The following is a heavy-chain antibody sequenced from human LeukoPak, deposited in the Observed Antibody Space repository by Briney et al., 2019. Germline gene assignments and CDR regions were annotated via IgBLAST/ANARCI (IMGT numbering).Heavy chain of an antibody. CDR2: IYPGDSET. Sequence: GESLKISCKGSEYRFTSYWIGWVRQMPGKGLEWMGIIYPGDSETRYSPSFQGQVTISADKSISTAYLQWSSLKASDTAMYYCARRYYGSGSSLPHFDYWGQGTLVTVPS. CDR1: EYRFTSYW. D-gene: IGHD3-10*01. CDR3: ARRYYGSGSSLPHFDY. V-gene: IGHV5-51*01. J-gene: IGHJ4*02.